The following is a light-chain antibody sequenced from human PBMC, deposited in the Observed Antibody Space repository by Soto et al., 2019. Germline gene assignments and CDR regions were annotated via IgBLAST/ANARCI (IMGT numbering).Light chain of an antibody. V-gene: IGKV3-20*01. CDR3: QQYGSSPMYT. CDR1: QSVSSSY. CDR2: GAS. Sequence: EIVLTQSPGTLSLSPGERATLSCRASQSVSSSYFAWYQQKPGQAPRLLIYGASGRATGIPDRFSGSGSWTDFTLTISRLETEDFAVYYCQQYGSSPMYTFGQGTKLEIK. J-gene: IGKJ2*01.